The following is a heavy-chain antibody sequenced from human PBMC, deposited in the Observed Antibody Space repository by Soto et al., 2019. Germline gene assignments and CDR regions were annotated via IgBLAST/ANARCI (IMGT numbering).Heavy chain of an antibody. CDR2: IKSKTDGGTT. Sequence: GGSLRLSCAASGFTFSNAWMSWVRQAPGKGLEWVGRIKSKTDGGTTDYAAPVKGRFTISRDDSKNTLYLQMNSLKTEDTAVYYCTTEGYCSSTSCYTEYYYYYYMDVWGKGTTVTVSS. V-gene: IGHV3-15*01. CDR3: TTEGYCSSTSCYTEYYYYYYMDV. D-gene: IGHD2-2*02. J-gene: IGHJ6*03. CDR1: GFTFSNAW.